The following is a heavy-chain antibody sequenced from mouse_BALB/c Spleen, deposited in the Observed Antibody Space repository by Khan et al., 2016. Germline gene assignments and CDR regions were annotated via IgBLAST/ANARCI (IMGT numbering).Heavy chain of an antibody. J-gene: IGHJ4*01. CDR3: ARWLDAMDY. V-gene: IGHV3-2*02. CDR1: GYSITSDYA. Sequence: EVKLEESGPGLVKPSQSLSLTCTVTGYSITSDYAWNWIRQFPGNKLEWMGYISYSGTTTYNQSLKSRISITRDTSKNQFFLQLNSVTTEDTATYYCARWLDAMDYWGQGTSVTVSS. D-gene: IGHD2-2*01. CDR2: ISYSGTT.